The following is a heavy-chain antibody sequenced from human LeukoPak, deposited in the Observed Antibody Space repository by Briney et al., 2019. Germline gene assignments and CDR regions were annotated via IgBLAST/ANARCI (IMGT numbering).Heavy chain of an antibody. CDR1: GFTFSSYA. V-gene: IGHV3-23*01. CDR2: ISGSGGST. CDR3: AKGLRDGYNSGY. J-gene: IGHJ4*02. D-gene: IGHD5-24*01. Sequence: PGGSLRLSCAASGFTFSSYAMSWVRQAPGKGLEWVSAISGSGGSTYYADSVKGRFTISRDNSKNTLYLQMNSLRAEDTAVYCCAKGLRDGYNSGYWGQGTLVTVSP.